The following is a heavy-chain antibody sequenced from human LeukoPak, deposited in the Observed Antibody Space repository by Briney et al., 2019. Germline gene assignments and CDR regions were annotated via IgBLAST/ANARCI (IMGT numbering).Heavy chain of an antibody. D-gene: IGHD2-21*01. J-gene: IGHJ4*02. V-gene: IGHV4-59*08. CDR1: GGSLSGYY. CDR2: IYCSWST. CDR3: ARAGRDWKSGYHFDY. Sequence: KTSETLSLTCTVSGGSLSGYYWTWIRQPPGKGLEWIGYIYCSWSTNYRPSLKGRVTISVDTSKNQFSLNLSAVTATGTAVYYCARAGRDWKSGYHFDYWGQGTRVTVSS.